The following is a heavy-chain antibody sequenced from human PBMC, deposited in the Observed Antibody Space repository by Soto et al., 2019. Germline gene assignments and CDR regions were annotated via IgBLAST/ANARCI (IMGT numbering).Heavy chain of an antibody. CDR1: GFTFSNAW. Sequence: LRLSCAASGFTFSNAWMSWVRQAPWKGLEWVGRIKSKTDGGTTDYAAPVKGRFTISRDDSKNTLYLQMNSLKTEDTAVYYCTTDLPIVVVSAEYFQHWGQGTLVTVSS. CDR3: TTDLPIVVVSAEYFQH. D-gene: IGHD3-22*01. CDR2: IKSKTDGGTT. V-gene: IGHV3-15*01. J-gene: IGHJ1*01.